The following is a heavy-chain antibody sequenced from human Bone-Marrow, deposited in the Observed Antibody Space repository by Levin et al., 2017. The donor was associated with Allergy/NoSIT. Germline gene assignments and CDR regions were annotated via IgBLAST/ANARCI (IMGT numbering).Heavy chain of an antibody. CDR3: AKDARADSDLSHYGTSDGIDS. CDR1: GFTFSRGV. J-gene: IGHJ4*02. D-gene: IGHD3-10*01. V-gene: IGHV3-30*18. CDR2: IAYAVRPK. Sequence: SGGSLRLSCRVSGFTFSRGVFHWVRQAPGKGLEWVAVIAYAVRPKYLAKSVEGRFTISRDTANNVLYLQMNPVRPDATAIYYCAKDARADSDLSHYGTSDGIDSWGQGTLVTVSA.